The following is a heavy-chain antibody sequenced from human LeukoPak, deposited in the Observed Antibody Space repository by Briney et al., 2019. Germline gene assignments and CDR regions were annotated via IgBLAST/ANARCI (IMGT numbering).Heavy chain of an antibody. CDR3: ARSVYYMDV. J-gene: IGHJ6*03. CDR2: INHSGST. V-gene: IGHV4-34*01. CDR1: GGSFSGYY. Sequence: SETPSLTCAVYGGSFSGYYWSWIRQPPGKGLEWIGEINHSGSTNYNPTLKSRVTISVDTSKNQFSLKLSSVTAADTAVYYCARSVYYMDVWGKGTTVTVSS.